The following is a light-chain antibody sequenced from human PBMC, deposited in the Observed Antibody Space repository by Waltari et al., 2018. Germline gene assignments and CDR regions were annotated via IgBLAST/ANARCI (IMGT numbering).Light chain of an antibody. V-gene: IGKV3-11*01. J-gene: IGKJ5*01. CDR2: DAS. CDR3: QHRGNWPLLA. Sequence: EIVLAQSPATLSFSPGERATLSCRASQSVGRFLAWYQRKPGQAPRLLIYDASDRATDTPARFSGSGSGTDFTLTISSLEPEDFAVYYCQHRGNWPLLAFGQGTRLEIK. CDR1: QSVGRF.